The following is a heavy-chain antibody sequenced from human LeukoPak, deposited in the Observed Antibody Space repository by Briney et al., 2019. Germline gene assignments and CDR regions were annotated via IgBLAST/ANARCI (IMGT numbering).Heavy chain of an antibody. V-gene: IGHV4-34*01. Sequence: SDTLSLTCADYGGSFSDSYWSWIRQPPGKGLEWIGEIIRSGITNYNPSLKSRATISIDTSKNQFSLRLSSVTAADTAVYFCARGNRAGYYFDYWGQGTLVTVSS. CDR1: GGSFSDSY. D-gene: IGHD5-24*01. CDR3: ARGNRAGYYFDY. CDR2: IIRSGIT. J-gene: IGHJ4*02.